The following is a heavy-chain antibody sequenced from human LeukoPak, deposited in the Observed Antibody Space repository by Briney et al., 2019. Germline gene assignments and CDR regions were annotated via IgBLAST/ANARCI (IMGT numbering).Heavy chain of an antibody. CDR3: ARGWFGELFDAFDI. D-gene: IGHD3-10*01. Sequence: GGSLRLSCAASGFTVSSNYMSWVRQAPGKGLEWVSVIYRGGNTYYADSVKGRFTISRDSSKNTLYLQMNSLRAEDTAFYYCARGWFGELFDAFDIWGQGTMVTVSS. CDR2: IYRGGNT. J-gene: IGHJ3*02. CDR1: GFTVSSNY. V-gene: IGHV3-53*01.